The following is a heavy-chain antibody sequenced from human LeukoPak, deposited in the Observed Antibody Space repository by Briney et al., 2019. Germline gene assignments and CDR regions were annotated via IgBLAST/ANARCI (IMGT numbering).Heavy chain of an antibody. CDR3: AREGVIIFGVLIHTPDY. D-gene: IGHD3-3*01. Sequence: GGSLRLSCAASGFTFTTNAMSWVRQAPGKGLEWVSFISSSGTTIYYADSVKGRFTISRDNAKNSLYLQMNSLRAEDTAVYYCAREGVIIFGVLIHTPDYWGQGTLVTVSS. CDR1: GFTFTTNA. V-gene: IGHV3-48*04. CDR2: ISSSGTTI. J-gene: IGHJ4*02.